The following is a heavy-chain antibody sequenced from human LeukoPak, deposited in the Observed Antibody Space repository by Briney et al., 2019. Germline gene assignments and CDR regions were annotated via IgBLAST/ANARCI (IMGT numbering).Heavy chain of an antibody. CDR1: GFTFSGSA. D-gene: IGHD5-18*01. Sequence: GGSLRLSCAASGFTFSGSAMHWVRQASGKGLEWVGRIRSKANSYATAYAASVKGRFTISRDDSKNTAYLQMNSLKTEDTAVYYCTRRGYSYGPTSHYYYYYMDVWGKGTTVTVSS. CDR2: IRSKANSYAT. J-gene: IGHJ6*03. CDR3: TRRGYSYGPTSHYYYYYMDV. V-gene: IGHV3-73*01.